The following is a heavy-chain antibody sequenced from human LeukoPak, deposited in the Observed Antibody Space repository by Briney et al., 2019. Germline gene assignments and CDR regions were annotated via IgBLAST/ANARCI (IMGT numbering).Heavy chain of an antibody. CDR1: GFTFTNYA. D-gene: IGHD2-2*01. V-gene: IGHV3-48*01. J-gene: IGHJ5*02. CDR2: IATGSSRI. CDR3: ARDLIVVVPAARGGSWFDP. Sequence: GGSLRLSCAASGFTFTNYATNWVRQAPGKGLGWVSYIATGSSRIEYADSVKGRFTISRDNAKNSLSLQMNSLRVEDTAVYYCARDLIVVVPAARGGSWFDPWGQGTLVTVSS.